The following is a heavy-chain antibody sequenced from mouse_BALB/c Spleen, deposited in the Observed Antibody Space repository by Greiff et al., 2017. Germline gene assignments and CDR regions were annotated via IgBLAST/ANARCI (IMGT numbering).Heavy chain of an antibody. CDR3: AREAVVAPYYFDY. CDR2: IWAGGST. J-gene: IGHJ2*01. Sequence: VKLVESGPGLVAPSQSLSITCTVSGFSLTSYGVHWVRQPPGKGLEWLGVIWAGGSTNYNSALMSRLSISKDNSKSQVFLKMNSLQTDDTAMYYCAREAVVAPYYFDYWGQGTTLTVSS. V-gene: IGHV2-9*02. D-gene: IGHD1-1*01. CDR1: GFSLTSYG.